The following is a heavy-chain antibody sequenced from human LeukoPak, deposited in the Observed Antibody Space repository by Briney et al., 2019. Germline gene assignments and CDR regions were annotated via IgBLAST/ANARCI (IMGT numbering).Heavy chain of an antibody. CDR1: GFTVSSNY. D-gene: IGHD6-13*01. CDR3: AKDFSSSSRRGDAFDI. Sequence: GGSLRLSCAASGFTVSSNYMSWVRQAPGKGLEWVSVIYSGGSTYYADSVKGRFTISRDNSKNTLYLQMNSLRAEDTAVYYCAKDFSSSSRRGDAFDIWGQGTMVTVSS. J-gene: IGHJ3*02. V-gene: IGHV3-53*01. CDR2: IYSGGST.